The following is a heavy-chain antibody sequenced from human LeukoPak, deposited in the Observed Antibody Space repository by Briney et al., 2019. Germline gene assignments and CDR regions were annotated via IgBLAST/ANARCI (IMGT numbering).Heavy chain of an antibody. CDR3: ARDERHGYRFNGLDV. CDR1: GFSFSSYW. Sequence: GGSLRLSCAASGFSFSSYWMSWVRQAPGKGLEWVASIKQDGSEKYYVGSVKGRFTISRDNAKNSLFLKMDSLRVDDTAVYYCARDERHGYRFNGLDVWGQGTTVTVSS. D-gene: IGHD6-13*01. J-gene: IGHJ6*02. V-gene: IGHV3-7*03. CDR2: IKQDGSEK.